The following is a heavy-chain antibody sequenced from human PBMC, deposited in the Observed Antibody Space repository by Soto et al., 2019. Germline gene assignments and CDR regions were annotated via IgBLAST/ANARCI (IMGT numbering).Heavy chain of an antibody. V-gene: IGHV3-23*01. Sequence: GESLKISCAASGFTFSSYAMSWVRQAPGKGLEWVSAISGSGGSTYYADSVKGRFTISRDNSKNTLYLQMNSLRAEDTAVYYCAKDGGYFDWLGYFDYWGQGTLVTVSS. J-gene: IGHJ4*02. CDR2: ISGSGGST. CDR1: GFTFSSYA. D-gene: IGHD3-9*01. CDR3: AKDGGYFDWLGYFDY.